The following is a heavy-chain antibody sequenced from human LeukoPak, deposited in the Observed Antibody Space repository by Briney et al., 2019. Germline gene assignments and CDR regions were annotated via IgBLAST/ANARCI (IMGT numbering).Heavy chain of an antibody. D-gene: IGHD6-25*01. J-gene: IGHJ3*01. CDR3: ARAHVAAGLAFDV. Sequence: LXLSXXXXGFTXXGYDFHWLRHATGKGLEWVSGIGIPGDTYYPGSVKGRFTISRENAKNSLYLQMNNLRAGDTAVYFCARAHVAAGLAFDVWGQGTMVTVSS. V-gene: IGHV3-13*01. CDR2: IGIPGDT. CDR1: GFTXXGYD.